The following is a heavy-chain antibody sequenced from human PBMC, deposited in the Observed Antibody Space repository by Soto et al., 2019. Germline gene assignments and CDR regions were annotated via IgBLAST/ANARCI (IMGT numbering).Heavy chain of an antibody. CDR1: GFTVSSNY. V-gene: IGHV3-66*04. Sequence: GGSLRLSCTASGFTVSSNYMSWVRQAPGKGLEWVSVIYSGGSTYYADSVKGRFTISRDNSKNTLYLQMNSLRAEDTAVYYCARHPRSGDYDYWGQGTLVTVSS. J-gene: IGHJ4*02. D-gene: IGHD6-25*01. CDR3: ARHPRSGDYDY. CDR2: IYSGGST.